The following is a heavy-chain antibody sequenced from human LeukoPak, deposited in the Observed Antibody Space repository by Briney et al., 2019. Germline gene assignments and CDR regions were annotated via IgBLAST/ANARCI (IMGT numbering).Heavy chain of an antibody. CDR1: GFTVSSNH. CDR3: ARDRGGDSSGFPDY. J-gene: IGHJ4*02. Sequence: GGSLRLSCAASGFTVSSNHMSWVRRAPGKGLEWVSVIYSGGNTYYADSVNGRFTISRDNAKNTLYLQMNSLRAEDTAVYYCARDRGGDSSGFPDYWGQGTLVTVSS. CDR2: IYSGGNT. D-gene: IGHD3-22*01. V-gene: IGHV3-66*01.